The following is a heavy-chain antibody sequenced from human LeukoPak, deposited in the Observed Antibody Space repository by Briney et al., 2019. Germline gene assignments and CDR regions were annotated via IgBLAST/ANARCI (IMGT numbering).Heavy chain of an antibody. Sequence: SETLSLTCAVYGGSFSGYYWSWIRQPPGKGLAWIGEINHSGSTNYNPSLKSRVTISVDTSKNQFSLKLSSVTAADTAVYYCARARTFIAVAGPSNDYWGQGTLVTVSS. J-gene: IGHJ4*02. CDR1: GGSFSGYY. V-gene: IGHV4-34*01. D-gene: IGHD6-19*01. CDR3: ARARTFIAVAGPSNDY. CDR2: INHSGST.